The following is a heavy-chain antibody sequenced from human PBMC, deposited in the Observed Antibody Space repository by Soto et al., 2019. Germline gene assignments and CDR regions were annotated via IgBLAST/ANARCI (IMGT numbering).Heavy chain of an antibody. CDR3: AKDMGYCSGGSCYSLDS. V-gene: IGHV3-9*01. D-gene: IGHD2-15*01. CDR1: GFTFDDYA. Sequence: EVQLVESGGGLVQPGRSLRLSCAASGFTFDDYAMHWVRQAPGKGLEWVSGISWNSGSIGYADSVKGRFTISRDNAKNSLYLQMNSLRAEDTALYYCAKDMGYCSGGSCYSLDSWGQGTLVPVSS. J-gene: IGHJ4*02. CDR2: ISWNSGSI.